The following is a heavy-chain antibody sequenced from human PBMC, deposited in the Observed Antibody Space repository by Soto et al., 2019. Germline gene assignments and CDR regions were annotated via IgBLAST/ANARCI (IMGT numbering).Heavy chain of an antibody. CDR1: GFTFSSYG. V-gene: IGHV3-33*01. CDR2: IWYDGSNK. Sequence: QVQLVESGGGVVQPGRSLRLSCAASGFTFSSYGMHWVRQAPGKGLEWVAVIWYDGSNKYYADSVKGRFTISRDNSKNTLNLQMNSLRAEDTAVYYCARDDRSSSGFPYWGQGTLVTVSS. J-gene: IGHJ4*02. D-gene: IGHD6-13*01. CDR3: ARDDRSSSGFPY.